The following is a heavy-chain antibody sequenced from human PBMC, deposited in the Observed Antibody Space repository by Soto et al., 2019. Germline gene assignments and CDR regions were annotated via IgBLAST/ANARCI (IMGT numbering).Heavy chain of an antibody. J-gene: IGHJ6*02. Sequence: QVQLVQSGAEVKKPGSSVKVSCKASGGTFSSYAISWVRQAPGQGLEWMGGIIPIFSTANYALKFQGRVTIIADESTSTAYMELSSLRSEDTTVYYCARDGSGSYYKYYCGMDVWGQGTTVTVSS. V-gene: IGHV1-69*01. D-gene: IGHD3-10*01. CDR1: GGTFSSYA. CDR3: ARDGSGSYYKYYCGMDV. CDR2: IIPIFSTA.